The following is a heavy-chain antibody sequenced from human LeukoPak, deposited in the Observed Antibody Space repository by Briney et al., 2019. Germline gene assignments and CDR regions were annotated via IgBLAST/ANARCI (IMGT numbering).Heavy chain of an antibody. D-gene: IGHD3-16*01. J-gene: IGHJ6*03. CDR1: GGSISSYY. CDR2: IYYSGST. CDR3: ARQVLSLYYYYMDV. Sequence: SETLSLTCTVSGGSISSYYWSWIRQPPGKGLEWIGYIYYSGSTYYNPSLKSRVTISVDTSKNQFSLKLSSVTAADTAVYYCARQVLSLYYYYMDVWGKGTTVTISS. V-gene: IGHV4-59*04.